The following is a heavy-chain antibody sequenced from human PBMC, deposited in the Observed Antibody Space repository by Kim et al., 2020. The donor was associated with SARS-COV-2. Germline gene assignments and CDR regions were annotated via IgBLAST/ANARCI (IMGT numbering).Heavy chain of an antibody. D-gene: IGHD2-2*02. Sequence: GGSLRLSCAASGFIFSSFEMNWVRQAPGKGLEWVSYIGRSGSPIYYADSVKGRFTISRDNAKNSLYLQMNSLRVEDTAVYFCARVMPYTYYFDIWGQGAL. CDR1: GFIFSSFE. J-gene: IGHJ4*02. CDR3: ARVMPYTYYFDI. V-gene: IGHV3-48*03. CDR2: IGRSGSPI.